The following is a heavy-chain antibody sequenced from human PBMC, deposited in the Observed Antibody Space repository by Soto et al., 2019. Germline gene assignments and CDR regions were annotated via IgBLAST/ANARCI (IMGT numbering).Heavy chain of an antibody. CDR1: GYTFTGYY. CDR2: INPNSGGT. J-gene: IGHJ3*02. V-gene: IGHV1-2*04. Sequence: ASVKVSCKASGYTFTGYYMHWVRQAPGQGLEWMGWINPNSGGTNYAQKFQGWVTMTRDTSISTAYMELSRLRSDDTAVYYCARGRARLVRLLDAFDIWGQGTMVTVSS. CDR3: ARGRARLVRLLDAFDI. D-gene: IGHD6-19*01.